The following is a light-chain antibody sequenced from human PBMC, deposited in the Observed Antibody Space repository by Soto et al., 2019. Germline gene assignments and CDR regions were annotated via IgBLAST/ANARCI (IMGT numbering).Light chain of an antibody. J-gene: IGLJ3*02. CDR2: EVS. CDR1: SSDVGSYNL. Sequence: QAVVTQPASVSGSPGQSITISCTGTSSDVGSYNLVSWYQQHPGKAPKIMIYEVSKRPSGVSNRFSGSKSGNTASLTISGLQAEDEADYYCCSYAGSSTWVFGGGTKLTVL. CDR3: CSYAGSSTWV. V-gene: IGLV2-23*02.